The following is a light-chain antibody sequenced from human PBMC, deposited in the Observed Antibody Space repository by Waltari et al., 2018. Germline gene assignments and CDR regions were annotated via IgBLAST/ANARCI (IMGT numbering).Light chain of an antibody. Sequence: DIQMTQSPSSLSASVGDRVTITCRASQDIYNYVAWYQEKPGKVPKLLIYGASSLQSGGPSRFRGGGSGAVFTLSINSLQPEDVATYYWQNYHSVPLTFGGGTRVDIK. CDR2: GAS. CDR1: QDIYNY. CDR3: QNYHSVPLT. V-gene: IGKV1-27*01. J-gene: IGKJ4*01.